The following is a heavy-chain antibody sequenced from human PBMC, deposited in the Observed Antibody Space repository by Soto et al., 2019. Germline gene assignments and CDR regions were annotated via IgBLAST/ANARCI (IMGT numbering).Heavy chain of an antibody. J-gene: IGHJ5*02. CDR3: ARAAYSSSSDWFDP. D-gene: IGHD6-6*01. CDR2: IYHSGST. Sequence: QVQLQESAPGLVKPSGTLSLTCAVSGGSISSSNWRSWVRQPPGKGREWIGEIYHSGSTNYNPSLKSRVTISVDKSKNQFSLKLSSVTAADTAVYYCARAAYSSSSDWFDPWGQGTLVTVSS. CDR1: GGSISSSNW. V-gene: IGHV4-4*02.